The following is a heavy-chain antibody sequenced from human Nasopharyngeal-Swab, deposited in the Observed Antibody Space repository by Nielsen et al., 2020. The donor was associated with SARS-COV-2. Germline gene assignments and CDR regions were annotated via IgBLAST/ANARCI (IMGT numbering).Heavy chain of an antibody. CDR2: ISGSGSYV. Sequence: GGSLRLSCAGSGFTFNSYSMIWVRQVPGEGLEWVSSISGSGSYVYYADSVKCRFTISKDSAKNSLYLQMNSLRAEDTAVYFCARIAGRGSIYYYYMDVWGTGTTVTVSS. D-gene: IGHD1-26*01. J-gene: IGHJ6*03. CDR1: GFTFNSYS. V-gene: IGHV3-21*01. CDR3: ARIAGRGSIYYYYMDV.